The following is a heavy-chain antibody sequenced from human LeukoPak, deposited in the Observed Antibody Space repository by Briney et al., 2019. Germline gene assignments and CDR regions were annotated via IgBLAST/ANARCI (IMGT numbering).Heavy chain of an antibody. D-gene: IGHD2-2*01. Sequence: GSLRLSCAASGFTFSSYAMSWVRQAPGKGLEWVSAISGSGGSTYYADSVKGRFTISRDNSKNTLYLQMNSLRAEDTAVYYCAKLLRGVVVPAAIGFDPWGQGTLVTVSS. J-gene: IGHJ5*02. CDR2: ISGSGGST. V-gene: IGHV3-23*01. CDR3: AKLLRGVVVPAAIGFDP. CDR1: GFTFSSYA.